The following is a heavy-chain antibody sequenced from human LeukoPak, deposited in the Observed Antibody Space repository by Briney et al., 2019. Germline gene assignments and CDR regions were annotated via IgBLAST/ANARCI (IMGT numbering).Heavy chain of an antibody. V-gene: IGHV6-1*01. CDR3: AREVRGWYGPFYYYYYMDV. D-gene: IGHD6-19*01. Sequence: SQTLSLTCAISGDSVSSNSAAWNWIRQSPSRGLEWLGRTYYRSKWYNDYAVSEKSRITINPDTSKNQFSLQLNSVTPEDTAVYYCAREVRGWYGPFYYYYYMDVWGKGTTVTVSS. J-gene: IGHJ6*03. CDR1: GDSVSSNSAA. CDR2: TYYRSKWYN.